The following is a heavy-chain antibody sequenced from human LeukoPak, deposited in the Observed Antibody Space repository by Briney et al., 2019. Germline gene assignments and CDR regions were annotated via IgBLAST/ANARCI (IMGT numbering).Heavy chain of an antibody. CDR1: GGTFSNYA. CDR3: ARGQGSRTGYNGDYLDY. Sequence: SVKVSCKASGGTFSNYAINWVRQAPGQGLEWMGRITPILGLINYAQKFQGRVTITADKSTSTGYMDVTGLRSDDTAVYYCARGQGSRTGYNGDYLDYWGQGTLVTVSS. V-gene: IGHV1-69*04. J-gene: IGHJ4*02. CDR2: ITPILGLI. D-gene: IGHD5-18*01.